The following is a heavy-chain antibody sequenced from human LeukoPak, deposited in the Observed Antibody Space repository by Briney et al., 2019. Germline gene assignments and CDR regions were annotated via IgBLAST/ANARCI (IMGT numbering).Heavy chain of an antibody. J-gene: IGHJ4*02. CDR3: ARALNYEFSY. D-gene: IGHD3-3*01. CDR2: IYYSGST. Sequence: SETLSLTCTVSGASISRSSYYWGWLRQPPGKGLEWIGSIYYSGSTYYNPSLKSRVTMSEDTSKNQFSLKLRSVTATDTAVYYCARALNYEFSYWGQGTLAIVSP. V-gene: IGHV4-39*01. CDR1: GASISRSSYY.